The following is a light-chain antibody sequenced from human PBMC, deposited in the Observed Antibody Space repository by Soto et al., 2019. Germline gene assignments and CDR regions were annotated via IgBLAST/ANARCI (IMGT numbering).Light chain of an antibody. J-gene: IGKJ5*01. Sequence: DIVLTPYTGPLSLSPGERATLSCRASQSVATNLAWYQQKPGQAPRLLIYGASTRATGLPARFSGSGSGTEFTLTISSLQSEDFAVYYCQQYNNWPPQITFGQGILLEV. CDR3: QQYNNWPPQIT. CDR2: GAS. V-gene: IGKV3-15*01. CDR1: QSVATN.